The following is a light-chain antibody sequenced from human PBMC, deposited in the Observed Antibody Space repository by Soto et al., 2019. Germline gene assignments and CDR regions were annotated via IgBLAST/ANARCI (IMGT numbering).Light chain of an antibody. CDR1: NSDVGGYDR. CDR2: EVN. Sequence: QSALTQPASVSGSPGQSITISCTGTNSDVGGYDRVSWYQQHPRKAPTLMIYEVNKRPSGVSNRFSGSKSGNTASLTISGLQAEDEADYYCCSSVGGPIWVFGGGTKVTVL. CDR3: CSSVGGPIWV. V-gene: IGLV2-23*02. J-gene: IGLJ3*02.